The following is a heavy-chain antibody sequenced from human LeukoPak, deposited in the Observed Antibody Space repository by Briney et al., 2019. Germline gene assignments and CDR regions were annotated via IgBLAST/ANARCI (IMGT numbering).Heavy chain of an antibody. CDR1: GYTFTSYG. CDR2: ISAYNGNT. CDR3: ARRGLMVYAPEDMDV. D-gene: IGHD2-8*01. J-gene: IGHJ6*03. Sequence: GASVKVSCKASGYTFTSYGISWVRQAPGQGLEWMGWISAYNGNTNYAQKLQGRVTMTTDTSTSTAYMELRSLRSDDTAVYYCARRGLMVYAPEDMDVWGKGTTVTVSS. V-gene: IGHV1-18*01.